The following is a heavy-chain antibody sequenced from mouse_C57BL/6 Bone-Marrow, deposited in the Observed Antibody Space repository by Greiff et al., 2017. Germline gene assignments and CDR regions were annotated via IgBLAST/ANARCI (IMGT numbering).Heavy chain of an antibody. CDR2: IDPSGSYT. CDR1: GYTFTSYW. CDR3: ATGYYYGSSYYFDY. J-gene: IGHJ2*01. Sequence: QVQLQQPGAELVMPGASVKLSCKASGYTFTSYWMHWVKQRPGQGLEWIGEIDPSGSYTNYNQKFKGKSTLTVDKSSSTAYLQLSSLTSEDSAVYYCATGYYYGSSYYFDYWGQGTTLTVSS. D-gene: IGHD1-1*01. V-gene: IGHV1-69*01.